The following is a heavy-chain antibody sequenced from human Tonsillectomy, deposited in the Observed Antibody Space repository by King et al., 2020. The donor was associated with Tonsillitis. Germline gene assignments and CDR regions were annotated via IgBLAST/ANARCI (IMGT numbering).Heavy chain of an antibody. Sequence: QLVQSGAEVKKPGESLKISCKGSGYRFTNYWLVWVRQMPGKGLEWMGIIYPGDSDTRYSPSFQGQVTISADKSINTAYLQWSSLKASDTALYYCASSLPGLTVAGTIDYWGQGTLVTVSS. CDR1: GYRFTNYW. CDR2: IYPGDSDT. D-gene: IGHD6-19*01. V-gene: IGHV5-51*03. J-gene: IGHJ4*02. CDR3: ASSLPGLTVAGTIDY.